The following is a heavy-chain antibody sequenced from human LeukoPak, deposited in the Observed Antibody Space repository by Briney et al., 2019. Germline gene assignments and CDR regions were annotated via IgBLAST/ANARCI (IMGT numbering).Heavy chain of an antibody. Sequence: SETLSLTCTVSGVSIRSYYWGWIRQPPGKGLEWIAYIYYNDNTNHNSALKSRVTISEDTSKNQFSLNLTSVTAADTAVYYCAGGNFYDSSGHPYHFLFWGQRTLVTVPS. D-gene: IGHD3-22*01. J-gene: IGHJ4*02. V-gene: IGHV4-59*01. CDR3: AGGNFYDSSGHPYHFLF. CDR2: IYYNDNT. CDR1: GVSIRSYY.